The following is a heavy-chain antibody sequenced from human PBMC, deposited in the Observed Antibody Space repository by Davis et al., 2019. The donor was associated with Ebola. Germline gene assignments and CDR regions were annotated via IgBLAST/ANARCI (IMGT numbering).Heavy chain of an antibody. CDR1: GFTFSGSA. D-gene: IGHD3-22*01. V-gene: IGHV3-33*08. CDR3: ARGVLDYYDSSGYYR. Sequence: PGGSLRLSCAASGFTFSGSAMHWVRQAPGKGLEWVAVIWYDGSNKYYADSVKGRFTISRDNSKNTLYLQMNSLRAEDTAVYYCARGVLDYYDSSGYYRWGQGTLVTVSS. CDR2: IWYDGSNK. J-gene: IGHJ4*02.